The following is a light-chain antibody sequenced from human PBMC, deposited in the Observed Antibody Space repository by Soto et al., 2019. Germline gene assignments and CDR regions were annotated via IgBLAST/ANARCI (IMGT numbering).Light chain of an antibody. Sequence: EIVLTQSPGTLSLSPGERATLSCRASQSVSNFLTWYQQKPGQAPRLLIYDASNRATGIPARFGGSGSGTDFTLTISGLEPEDFAVYYCQQRSDWPLTFGGGTKVDIK. CDR2: DAS. CDR3: QQRSDWPLT. CDR1: QSVSNF. V-gene: IGKV3-11*01. J-gene: IGKJ4*01.